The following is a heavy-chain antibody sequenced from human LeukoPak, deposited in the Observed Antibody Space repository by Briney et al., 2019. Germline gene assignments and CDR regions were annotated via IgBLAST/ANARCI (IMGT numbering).Heavy chain of an antibody. CDR2: ISNSGGST. V-gene: IGHV3-23*01. J-gene: IGHJ4*02. CDR3: VRERFHGSGAPKFDF. CDR1: GFTFNTYT. Sequence: GGSLRLSCAASGFTFNTYTMYWVRQAPGKGLEWVSGISNSGGSTYYADSVKGRFTISRDNAKNSLHLQVNSLRAEDTAVYYCVRERFHGSGAPKFDFWGQGTLVTVSS. D-gene: IGHD3-10*01.